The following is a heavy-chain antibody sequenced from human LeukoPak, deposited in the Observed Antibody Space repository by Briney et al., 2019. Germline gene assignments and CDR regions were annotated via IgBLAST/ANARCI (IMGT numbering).Heavy chain of an antibody. CDR1: GYTFTGYY. Sequence: GASVKVSCKASGYTFTGYYMHWVRQAPGQGLEWMGWINPNSGGTNYAQKFQGRVTMTRDTSISTAYMELSRPRSDDTAVYYCAGYGSGSYQKAAFDIWGQGTMVTVSS. CDR2: INPNSGGT. V-gene: IGHV1-2*02. D-gene: IGHD3-10*01. CDR3: AGYGSGSYQKAAFDI. J-gene: IGHJ3*02.